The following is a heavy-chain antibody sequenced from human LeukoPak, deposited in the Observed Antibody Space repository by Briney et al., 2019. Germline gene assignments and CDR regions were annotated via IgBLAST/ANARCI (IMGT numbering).Heavy chain of an antibody. J-gene: IGHJ5*02. CDR1: GFTFSSYE. D-gene: IGHD3-3*01. CDR2: ISSSGSTI. CDR3: ARELRGVVGINWFDP. V-gene: IGHV3-48*03. Sequence: GGSLRLYCAASGFTFSSYEMNWVRQAPGKGLEWVSYISSSGSTIYYADSVKGRFTISRDNAKNSLYLQMNSLRAEDTAVYYCARELRGVVGINWFDPWGQGTLVTVSS.